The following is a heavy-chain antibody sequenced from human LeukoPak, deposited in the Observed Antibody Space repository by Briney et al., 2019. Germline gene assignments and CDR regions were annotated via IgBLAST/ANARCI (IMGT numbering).Heavy chain of an antibody. CDR2: ISYDGSNK. Sequence: GGSLRLSCAASGFTFSSYGMHWVRQAPGKGLEWVAVISYDGSNKYYADSVKGRFTISRDNSKNTLYLQMNSLRAEDTAVYYCAKDVDTAMGSFDYWGQGTLVTVSS. J-gene: IGHJ4*02. V-gene: IGHV3-30*18. CDR3: AKDVDTAMGSFDY. D-gene: IGHD5-18*01. CDR1: GFTFSSYG.